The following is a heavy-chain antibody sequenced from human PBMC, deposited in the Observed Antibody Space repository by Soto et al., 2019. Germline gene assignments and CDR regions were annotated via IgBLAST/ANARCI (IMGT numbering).Heavy chain of an antibody. Sequence: EVQLVESGGGLVQPGRSLRLSCAASGFTFDDYAMHWVRQAPGKGLEWVSGISWNSDNIVYADSVKGRFTISRDNAKNSLYLQMNSLRAEDTALYYCAKDLYSNYGDAFDIWGQGTMVNVSS. CDR3: AKDLYSNYGDAFDI. J-gene: IGHJ3*02. D-gene: IGHD4-4*01. V-gene: IGHV3-9*01. CDR2: ISWNSDNI. CDR1: GFTFDDYA.